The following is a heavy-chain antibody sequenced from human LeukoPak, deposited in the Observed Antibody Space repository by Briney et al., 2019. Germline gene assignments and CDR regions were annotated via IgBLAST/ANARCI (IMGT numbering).Heavy chain of an antibody. D-gene: IGHD2-21*02. CDR1: GYTFAIYG. CDR2: ISPYDGDT. V-gene: IGHV1-18*01. J-gene: IGHJ5*02. Sequence: ASVKVSCKASGYTFAIYGIGWVRQAPGQGLEWMAWISPYDGDTNYAQNFEGRVTMTTETSTSTAYMELRSLRSDDTAIYYCARDYCTRGGDCYKEDLFDPWGQGTLVTVSS. CDR3: ARDYCTRGGDCYKEDLFDP.